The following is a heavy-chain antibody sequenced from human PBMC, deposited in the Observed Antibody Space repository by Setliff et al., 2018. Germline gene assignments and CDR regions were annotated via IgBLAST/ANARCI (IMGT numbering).Heavy chain of an antibody. CDR2: IRSKAYGGTT. CDR3: TRDLYDSSGRMRFDAFDI. D-gene: IGHD3-22*01. J-gene: IGHJ3*02. Sequence: PGGSLRLSCTASGFTFGDYAMSWVRQAPGKGLEWVGFIRSKAYGGTTEYAASVKGRFTISRDDSKSIAYLQMNSLKTEDTAVYYCTRDLYDSSGRMRFDAFDIWGQGTMVTVS. CDR1: GFTFGDYA. V-gene: IGHV3-49*04.